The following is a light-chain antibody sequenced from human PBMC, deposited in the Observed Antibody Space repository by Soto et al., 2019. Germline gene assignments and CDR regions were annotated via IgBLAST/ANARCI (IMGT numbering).Light chain of an antibody. Sequence: EIVMTQSPATLSLSPGERATLSCRASLSVSSDLAWYRQKPGQAPRLLIYRAFTRATGIPARFSGSGFGTDFTLTISSLQSEDFAVYYCQQYGSSPTWTFGQGTKVEIK. CDR2: RAF. CDR3: QQYGSSPTWT. J-gene: IGKJ1*01. CDR1: LSVSSD. V-gene: IGKV3-15*01.